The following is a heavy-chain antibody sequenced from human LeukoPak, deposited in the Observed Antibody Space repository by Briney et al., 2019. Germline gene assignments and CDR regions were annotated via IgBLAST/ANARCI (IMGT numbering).Heavy chain of an antibody. CDR3: ARAYGSYYDY. J-gene: IGHJ4*02. V-gene: IGHV4-39*01. CDR1: GGSISSSSYY. D-gene: IGHD1-26*01. Sequence: SETLSLTCTVSGGSISSSSYYWGWIRQPPGKGLEWIGSIYYSGSTYYNPSLKSRVTISVDTSKNQFSLKLSSVTAADTAVYYCARAYGSYYDYWGQGTLVTVSS. CDR2: IYYSGST.